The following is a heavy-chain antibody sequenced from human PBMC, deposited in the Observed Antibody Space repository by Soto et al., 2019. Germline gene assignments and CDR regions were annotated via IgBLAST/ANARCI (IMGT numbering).Heavy chain of an antibody. J-gene: IGHJ4*02. Sequence: GESLKISCKGSGYSFTSYWIGWVRQMPGKGLEWMGIIYPGDSDTRYSPSFQGQVTISADKSISTAYLQWSSLKASDTAMYYCARKNLHSSGWFHGDFDYWGQGTLVTVSS. V-gene: IGHV5-51*01. CDR3: ARKNLHSSGWFHGDFDY. CDR1: GYSFTSYW. CDR2: IYPGDSDT. D-gene: IGHD6-19*01.